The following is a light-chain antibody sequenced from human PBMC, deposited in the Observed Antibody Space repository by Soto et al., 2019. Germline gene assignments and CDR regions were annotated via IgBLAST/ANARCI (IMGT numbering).Light chain of an antibody. CDR1: QSISSW. Sequence: DIPMTQSPSTLSASVGDRVTITCRASQSISSWLAWYQQIPGKVPKLLIYDASSLESGVPSRFSGSGSGTEFTLTISSLQPDDFATYYCQQYNSYSRTFGQGTKVEIK. V-gene: IGKV1-5*01. CDR3: QQYNSYSRT. CDR2: DAS. J-gene: IGKJ1*01.